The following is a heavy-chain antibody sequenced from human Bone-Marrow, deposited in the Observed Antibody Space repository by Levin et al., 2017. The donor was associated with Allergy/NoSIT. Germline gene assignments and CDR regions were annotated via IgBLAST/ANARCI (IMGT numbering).Heavy chain of an antibody. CDR3: AKQDSCSGGFCPDY. V-gene: IGHV3-23*01. D-gene: IGHD3-10*02. CDR2: ISQSGVVI. Sequence: PGGSLRLSCAASGFTFSSNAMTWVRQPPGKGLEWVSSISQSGVVIYYTDSVKGRFTISRDNSKNTLYLQMGSLRAEDTAVDYCAKQDSCSGGFCPDYWGQGTLVTVSS. CDR1: GFTFSSNA. J-gene: IGHJ4*02.